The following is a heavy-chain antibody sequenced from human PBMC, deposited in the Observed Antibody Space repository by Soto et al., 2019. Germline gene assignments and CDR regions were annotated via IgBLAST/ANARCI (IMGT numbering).Heavy chain of an antibody. J-gene: IGHJ3*02. CDR1: GFTFSSYA. CDR3: AKALSLYDSSGYHAFDI. Sequence: GGSLRLSCAASGFTFSSYAMSWVRQAPGKGLEWVSAISGSGGSTYYADSVKGRFTISRDNSKNTRYLQMNSLRAEDTAVYYCAKALSLYDSSGYHAFDIWGQGTMVTVSS. D-gene: IGHD3-22*01. V-gene: IGHV3-23*01. CDR2: ISGSGGST.